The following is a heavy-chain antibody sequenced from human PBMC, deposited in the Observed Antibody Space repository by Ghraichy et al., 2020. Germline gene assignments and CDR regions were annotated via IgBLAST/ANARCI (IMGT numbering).Heavy chain of an antibody. Sequence: SQTLSLTCAVYGGSFSGYYWSWIRQPPGKGLEWIGEINHSGSTNYNPSLKSRVTISVDTSKNQFSLKLSSVTAADTAVYYCAREQWLTQDYWGQGTLVTVSS. CDR3: AREQWLTQDY. CDR2: INHSGST. J-gene: IGHJ4*02. V-gene: IGHV4-34*01. CDR1: GGSFSGYY. D-gene: IGHD6-19*01.